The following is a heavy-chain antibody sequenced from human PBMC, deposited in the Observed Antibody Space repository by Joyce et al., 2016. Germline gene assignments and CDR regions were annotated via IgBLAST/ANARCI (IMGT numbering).Heavy chain of an antibody. D-gene: IGHD3-16*01. V-gene: IGHV1-69*01. CDR1: GGTFKNYV. CDR2: LIPVSGTA. Sequence: QVQVAQSGAEVKKPGSSVKVSCKASGGTFKNYVFSWVRQAPGQGLEWMGGLIPVSGTANYAPKFRGRVTITADDSTDTVYMDLRSLRSEDTAMYYCAGRKVNTAMIITGWFDPWGQGTLVTVSS. CDR3: AGRKVNTAMIITGWFDP. J-gene: IGHJ5*02.